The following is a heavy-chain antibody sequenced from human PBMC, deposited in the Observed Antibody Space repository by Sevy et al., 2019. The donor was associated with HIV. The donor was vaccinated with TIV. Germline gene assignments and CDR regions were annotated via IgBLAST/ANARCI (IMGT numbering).Heavy chain of an antibody. D-gene: IGHD2-21*02. CDR2: INHSGST. CDR1: GGSFSGYY. CDR3: ARHCGGDCSHAFDI. J-gene: IGHJ3*02. Sequence: KQSQTLSLTCAVYGGSFSGYYWSWIRQPPGKGLEWFGEINHSGSTNYNPSLKSRVTISLDTSKNQFSLKLSSVTAADTAVYYCARHCGGDCSHAFDIWGQGTMVTVSS. V-gene: IGHV4-34*01.